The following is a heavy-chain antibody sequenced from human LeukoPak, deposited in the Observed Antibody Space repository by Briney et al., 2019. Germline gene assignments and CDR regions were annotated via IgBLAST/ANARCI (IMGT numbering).Heavy chain of an antibody. Sequence: GRSLRLSCAASGFTFSSHWMSWVRQAPGKGLEWVANLKQDGSEKYYVDSVKGRFTVSRDNSKNTLFLQMNSLRAEDTAVYYCAKDGGLWVSAHWGDSWGRGTLVTVSS. CDR2: LKQDGSEK. V-gene: IGHV3-7*03. D-gene: IGHD7-27*01. J-gene: IGHJ4*02. CDR3: AKDGGLWVSAHWGDS. CDR1: GFTFSSHW.